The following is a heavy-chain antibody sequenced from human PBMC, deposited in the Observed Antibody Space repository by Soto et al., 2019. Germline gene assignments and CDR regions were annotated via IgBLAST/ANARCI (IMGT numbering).Heavy chain of an antibody. Sequence: HPGGSLRLSCAASGFTVSSNYMSWVRQAPGKGLEWVSVIYSGGSTYYADSVKGRFTISRDNSKNTLYLQMNSLRAEDMAVYYCARRDGYNFDYWGQGTLVTVSS. CDR3: ARRDGYNFDY. J-gene: IGHJ4*02. CDR2: IYSGGST. CDR1: GFTVSSNY. V-gene: IGHV3-66*01. D-gene: IGHD5-12*01.